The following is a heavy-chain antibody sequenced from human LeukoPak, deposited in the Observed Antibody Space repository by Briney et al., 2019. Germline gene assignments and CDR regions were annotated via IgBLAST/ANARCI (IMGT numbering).Heavy chain of an antibody. CDR1: GDTLTESS. V-gene: IGHV1-24*01. Sequence: GASVKVSCKVSGDTLTESSTHWVRQAPGKGREWMGGFDPEHGKPVYAQRLQGRLTLTEDTSTDTAYMELSSLSSEDTAVYFCPAALGQLLNHWGQGTLVTVSS. D-gene: IGHD6-13*01. CDR2: FDPEHGKP. J-gene: IGHJ5*02. CDR3: PAALGQLLNH.